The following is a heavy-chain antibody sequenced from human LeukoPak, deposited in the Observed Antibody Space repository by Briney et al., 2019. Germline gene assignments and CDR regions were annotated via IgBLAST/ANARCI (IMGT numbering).Heavy chain of an antibody. J-gene: IGHJ4*02. CDR2: IIPIFGTA. D-gene: IGHD1-26*01. CDR1: GGTFSSYA. CDR3: ASVSLKGATPLGFDY. Sequence: ASVKVSCKASGGTFSSYAISWVRQAPGQGLEWMGGIIPIFGTANYAQKFQGRVTITADESTSTAYMELSSLRSEDTAVYYCASVSLKGATPLGFDYWGQGTLVTVSS. V-gene: IGHV1-69*13.